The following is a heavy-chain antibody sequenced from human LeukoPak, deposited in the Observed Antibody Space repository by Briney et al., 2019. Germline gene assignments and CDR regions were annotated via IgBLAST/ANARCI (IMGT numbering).Heavy chain of an antibody. Sequence: GASLRLSCAASGFTFSSYAMHWVRQAPGKGLEYVSAISSNGISTYYANSVKGRFTISRDNSKNTLYLQMGSLRAEDMAVYYCAREYGSGSYYETKIDYWGQGTLVTVSS. J-gene: IGHJ4*02. CDR3: AREYGSGSYYETKIDY. CDR1: GFTFSSYA. CDR2: ISSNGIST. D-gene: IGHD3-10*01. V-gene: IGHV3-64*01.